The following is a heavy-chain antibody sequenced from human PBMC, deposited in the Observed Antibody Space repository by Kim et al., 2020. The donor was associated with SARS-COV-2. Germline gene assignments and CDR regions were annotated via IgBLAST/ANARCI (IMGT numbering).Heavy chain of an antibody. V-gene: IGHV3-30-3*01. Sequence: GGSLRLSCAASGFTFSSYAMHWVRQAPGKVLEWVAVISYDGSNRYYADSVKGRFTISRDNSKITLYLQMNSLGAEDTAVYYCARALLWFGEHIDYWGQGNLVTVSS. CDR3: ARALLWFGEHIDY. J-gene: IGHJ4*02. CDR2: ISYDGSNR. D-gene: IGHD3-10*01. CDR1: GFTFSSYA.